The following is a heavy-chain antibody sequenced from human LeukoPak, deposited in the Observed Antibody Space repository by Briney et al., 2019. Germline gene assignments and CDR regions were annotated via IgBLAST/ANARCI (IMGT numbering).Heavy chain of an antibody. CDR3: ARGGGTTVVTHFDY. D-gene: IGHD4-23*01. Sequence: SVKVSFKASGGTFSSYAISWVRQAPGQGLEWMGGIIPIFGTANYAQKFQGRVTITADESTSTAYMELSSLRSEDTAVYYCARGGGTTVVTHFDYWGQGTLVTVSS. V-gene: IGHV1-69*13. J-gene: IGHJ4*02. CDR1: GGTFSSYA. CDR2: IIPIFGTA.